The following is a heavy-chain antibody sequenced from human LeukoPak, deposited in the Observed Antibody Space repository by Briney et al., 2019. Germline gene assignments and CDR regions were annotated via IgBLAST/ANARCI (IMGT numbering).Heavy chain of an antibody. D-gene: IGHD6-19*01. CDR1: EFTFSSYA. V-gene: IGHV3-23*01. CDR2: ISGSSGRT. Sequence: GGSLRLSCAASEFTFSSYAMSWVRQAPGKGLDLVPRISGSSGRTYYTDSVTGRFTISRDNSKNMVYLQMNSLRAEDTAIYYCAREGSGVAGHFDYWGQGTLVTVSS. CDR3: AREGSGVAGHFDY. J-gene: IGHJ4*02.